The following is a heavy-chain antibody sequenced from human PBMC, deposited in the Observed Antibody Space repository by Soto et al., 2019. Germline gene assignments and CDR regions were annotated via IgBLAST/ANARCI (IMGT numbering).Heavy chain of an antibody. CDR1: GFTFRNFA. J-gene: IGHJ4*02. V-gene: IGHV3-21*06. CDR3: ARAAREMATTPHGY. CDR2: ISSTGGSI. Sequence: GGSLRLSCAVSGFTFRNFAMNWVRQAPWKGLEWVSSISSTGGSIYYAESLKGRFTVSRDNAQNFLYLQMNRLRVEDTAVYYCARAAREMATTPHGYWGQGTLVTVSS. D-gene: IGHD5-12*01.